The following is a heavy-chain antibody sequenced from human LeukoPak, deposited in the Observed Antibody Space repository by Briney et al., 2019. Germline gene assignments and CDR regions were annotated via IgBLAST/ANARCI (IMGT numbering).Heavy chain of an antibody. CDR1: GFSLRTSGMC. V-gene: IGHV2-70*11. Sequence: SGPALVKPTQTCTLICTFSGFSLRTSGMCVSWIRQPPGKALEWLARIDWDDHKYYSTSLKTRLTVSKDTSKNQVVLTMTNMDPVDTATYYCARSCSGSGYYFFDYWGQGTLVTVSS. CDR3: ARSCSGSGYYFFDY. J-gene: IGHJ4*02. CDR2: IDWDDHK. D-gene: IGHD3-22*01.